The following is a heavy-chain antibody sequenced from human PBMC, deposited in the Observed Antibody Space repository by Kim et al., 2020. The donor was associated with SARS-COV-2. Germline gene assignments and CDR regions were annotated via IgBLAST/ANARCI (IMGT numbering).Heavy chain of an antibody. D-gene: IGHD3-10*01. V-gene: IGHV3-30*18. CDR1: GFTFSSYG. J-gene: IGHJ5*02. CDR3: AKDLRMVRGVIITKYNWFDP. CDR2: ISYDGSNK. Sequence: GGSLRLSCAASGFTFSSYGMHWVRQAPGKGLEWVAVISYDGSNKYYADSVKGRFTISRDNSKNTLYLQMNSLRAEDTAVYYCAKDLRMVRGVIITKYNWFDPWGQGTLVTVSS.